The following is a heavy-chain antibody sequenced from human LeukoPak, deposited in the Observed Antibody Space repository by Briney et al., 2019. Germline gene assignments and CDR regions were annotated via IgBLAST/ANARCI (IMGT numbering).Heavy chain of an antibody. CDR1: GFTFSSYP. CDR3: AKPAGSHYYDSSGYYFDY. V-gene: IGHV3-23*01. J-gene: IGHJ4*02. Sequence: PGGSLRLSCAATGFTFSSYPLSWVRQAPGKGLVWVSAISTSGGGTYFTDSVKGRFTISRDNSKNTLYLQMNSLRADDTAVYYCAKPAGSHYYDSSGYYFDYWGQGTLVTVSS. CDR2: ISTSGGGT. D-gene: IGHD3-22*01.